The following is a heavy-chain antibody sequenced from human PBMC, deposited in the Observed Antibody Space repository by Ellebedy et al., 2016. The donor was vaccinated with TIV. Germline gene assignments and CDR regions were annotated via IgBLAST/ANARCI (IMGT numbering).Heavy chain of an antibody. CDR2: IKQDGTEI. V-gene: IGHV3-7*04. Sequence: GESLKISXAASGFTLNNYWMSWVRQAPGKGLEWVANIKQDGTEIYYVDSVKGRFTISRDYAKNSLYLEMNSLRPEDTAVYYCVRGEGWTDYWGQGTQVTVSS. CDR1: GFTLNNYW. CDR3: VRGEGWTDY. J-gene: IGHJ4*02. D-gene: IGHD3/OR15-3a*01.